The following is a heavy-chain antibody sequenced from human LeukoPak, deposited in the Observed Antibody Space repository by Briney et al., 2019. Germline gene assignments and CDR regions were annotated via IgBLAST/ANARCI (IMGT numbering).Heavy chain of an antibody. CDR1: GGTFSSYA. CDR2: IIPILGIA. Sequence: ASVKVSCKASGGTFSSYAISWVRQAPGQGLEWMGRIIPILGIANYAQKFQGRVTITADKSTSTAYMELSSLRSEDTAVYYCARKPGTGWYPAPYYYYGMDVWGQGTTVTVSS. CDR3: ARKPGTGWYPAPYYYYGMDV. D-gene: IGHD2-15*01. V-gene: IGHV1-69*04. J-gene: IGHJ6*02.